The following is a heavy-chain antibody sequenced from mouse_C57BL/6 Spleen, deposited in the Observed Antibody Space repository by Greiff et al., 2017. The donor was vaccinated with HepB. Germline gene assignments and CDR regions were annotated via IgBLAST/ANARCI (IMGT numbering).Heavy chain of an antibody. D-gene: IGHD3-1*01. CDR2: INPSSGYT. Sequence: VQLQQSGAELVKPGASVKMSCKASGYTFTSYTMHWVKQRPGQGLEWIGYINPSSGYTKYNQKFKDKATLTADKSSSTAYMQLSSRTSGDSAVYYCARKSTRASYWGQGTTLTVSS. CDR1: GYTFTSYT. V-gene: IGHV1-4*01. J-gene: IGHJ2*01. CDR3: ARKSTRASY.